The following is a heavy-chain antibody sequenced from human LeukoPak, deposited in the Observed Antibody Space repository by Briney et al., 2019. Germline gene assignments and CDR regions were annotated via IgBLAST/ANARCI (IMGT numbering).Heavy chain of an antibody. CDR2: INHSGST. D-gene: IGHD2-21*01. J-gene: IGHJ3*02. V-gene: IGHV4-34*01. Sequence: PSETLSLTCAVYGGSFSAYYWSWIRQPPGKGLEWIGEINHSGSTNYNPSLKSRVNITVDTSKNQFSLKLSSVTAADTAVYYCARVSRLWWARDIWGQGTMVTVSS. CDR3: ARVSRLWWARDI. CDR1: GGSFSAYY.